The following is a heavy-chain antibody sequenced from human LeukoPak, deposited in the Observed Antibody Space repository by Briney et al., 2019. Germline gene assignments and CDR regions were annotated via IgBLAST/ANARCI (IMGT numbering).Heavy chain of an antibody. Sequence: ASVKVSCKASDYTFTSYGVSWVRQDPGQGLEWMGWISTYNGNTKYTQKLQGRVTMTADTSTRTAYMELRSLRSDDTAVYYCARGWIEMPTVYFDYWGQGTLVSVSS. CDR2: ISTYNGNT. J-gene: IGHJ4*02. CDR3: ARGWIEMPTVYFDY. CDR1: DYTFTSYG. D-gene: IGHD5-24*01. V-gene: IGHV1-18*01.